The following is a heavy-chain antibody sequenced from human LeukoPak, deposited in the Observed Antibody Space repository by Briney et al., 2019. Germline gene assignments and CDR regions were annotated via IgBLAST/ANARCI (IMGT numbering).Heavy chain of an antibody. V-gene: IGHV1-18*01. CDR2: ISAYNGNT. Sequence: ASVTVCGKASGYTFTSYGITWVRQAPGQGLEWMGWISAYNGNTNYAQKLQGRVTMTTDTSTSTAYMELRSLRSDDTAVYYCARDVGYGGPAGGDYWGQGTLVTVAS. CDR1: GYTFTSYG. J-gene: IGHJ4*02. CDR3: ARDVGYGGPAGGDY. D-gene: IGHD4-23*01.